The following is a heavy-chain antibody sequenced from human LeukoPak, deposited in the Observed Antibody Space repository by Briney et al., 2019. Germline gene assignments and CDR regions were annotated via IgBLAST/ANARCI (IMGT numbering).Heavy chain of an antibody. J-gene: IGHJ5*02. V-gene: IGHV4-34*01. CDR2: IKHSVST. CDR3: ARGRPFVP. CDR1: GGSLSGYY. Sequence: KSSETLSLTCAVYGGSLSGYYWSWIRQPPGKGLEWIGEIKHSVSTNYTPSLKSRVTISVDTAKNQFALKLSAVAAADTAVYYCARGRPFVPWGQGTLVTVSS.